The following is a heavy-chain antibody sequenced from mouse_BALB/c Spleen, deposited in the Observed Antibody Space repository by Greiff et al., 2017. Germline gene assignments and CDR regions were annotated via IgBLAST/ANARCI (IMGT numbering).Heavy chain of an antibody. Sequence: EVQLVESGGGLVKPGGSLKLSCAASGFTFSSYAMSWVRQTPEKRLEWVASISSGGSTYYPDSVKGRFTISRDNARNILYLQMSSLRSEDTAMYYCARAYDGYYVVGDYWGQGTSVTVSS. J-gene: IGHJ4*01. CDR1: GFTFSSYA. CDR3: ARAYDGYYVVGDY. CDR2: ISSGGST. V-gene: IGHV5-6-5*01. D-gene: IGHD2-3*01.